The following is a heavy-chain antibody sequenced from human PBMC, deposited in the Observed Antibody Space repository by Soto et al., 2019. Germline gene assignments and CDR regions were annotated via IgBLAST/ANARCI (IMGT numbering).Heavy chain of an antibody. CDR3: ARGYGDYDYFDY. V-gene: IGHV3-33*01. Sequence: QVQLVESGGGVVQPGRSLRLSCAASGFTFSSYGMHWVRQAPGKGLEWVAVIWYDGSNKYYADSVKGRFNISRDNSKNTLYLQMNSLRAEDTAVYYCARGYGDYDYFDYWGQGTLVTVSS. D-gene: IGHD4-17*01. CDR1: GFTFSSYG. J-gene: IGHJ4*02. CDR2: IWYDGSNK.